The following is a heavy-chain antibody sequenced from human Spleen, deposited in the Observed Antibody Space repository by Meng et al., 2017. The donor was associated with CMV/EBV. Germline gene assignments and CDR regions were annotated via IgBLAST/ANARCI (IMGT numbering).Heavy chain of an antibody. V-gene: IGHV1-18*01. Sequence: SVKVSCKASGYTFTDFGITWVRQAPGQGLEWMGWIYPYNGNTNFAQNFQGRVSMTTDKSTSTAYMELGSLRSDDTAVYYCARSKIVARSYYYYGMDVWGQGTTVTVSS. CDR1: GYTFTDFG. CDR2: IYPYNGNT. J-gene: IGHJ6*02. D-gene: IGHD5-12*01. CDR3: ARSKIVARSYYYYGMDV.